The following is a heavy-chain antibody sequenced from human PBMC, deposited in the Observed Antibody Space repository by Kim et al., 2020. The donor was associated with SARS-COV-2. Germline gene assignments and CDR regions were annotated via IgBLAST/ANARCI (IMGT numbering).Heavy chain of an antibody. D-gene: IGHD5-18*01. CDR2: IWYDGSNK. CDR1: VFTFSSYG. V-gene: IGHV3-33*01. CDR3: AREIRGYSYLDY. Sequence: GGSLRLSCAASVFTFSSYGMHWVRQAPGKGLEWVAVIWYDGSNKYYADSVKGRFTISRDNSKNTLYLQMNSLRAEDTAVYYCAREIRGYSYLDYWGQGTLVTVSS. J-gene: IGHJ4*02.